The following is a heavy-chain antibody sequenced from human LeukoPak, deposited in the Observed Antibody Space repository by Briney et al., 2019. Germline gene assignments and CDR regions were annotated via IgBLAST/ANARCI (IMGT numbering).Heavy chain of an antibody. CDR1: GFTLSSYA. V-gene: IGHV3-23*01. J-gene: IGHJ4*01. D-gene: IGHD3-22*01. Sequence: GGSLRLSCAASGFTLSSYAMSCVRQAPGRGLEWVSDITGSGGSTYYGVSVEGRFTISRANSKNTRYLQLDRLRAEDTAVYYCAKDGSSGYYKDYWGQGTLVTVSS. CDR3: AKDGSSGYYKDY. CDR2: ITGSGGST.